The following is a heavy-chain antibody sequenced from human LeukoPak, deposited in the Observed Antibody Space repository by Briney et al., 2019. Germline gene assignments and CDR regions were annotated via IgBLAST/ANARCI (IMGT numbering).Heavy chain of an antibody. CDR1: GYTFTSYY. Sequence: ASVKVSCKASGYTFTSYYMHWVRQAPGQGLEWMGIINPSGGSTSYAQKFQGRVTMTRDTSTSTVYMELSSLRSEDTAVYYCARASGYYDSSGPWYFDYWGQGTLVTASS. CDR2: INPSGGST. V-gene: IGHV1-46*01. J-gene: IGHJ4*02. CDR3: ARASGYYDSSGPWYFDY. D-gene: IGHD3-22*01.